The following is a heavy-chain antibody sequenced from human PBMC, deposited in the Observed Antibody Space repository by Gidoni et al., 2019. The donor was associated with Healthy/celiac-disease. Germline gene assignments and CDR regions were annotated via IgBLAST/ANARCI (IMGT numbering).Heavy chain of an antibody. J-gene: IGHJ4*02. V-gene: IGHV3-30-3*01. Sequence: QVQLVESGGGVVQPGRSLRLSCAASGFTFSSYAMHWVRQAPGKGLEWVAVRSYDGSNKYYADSVKGRFTISRDNSKNTLYLQMNSLRAEDTAVYYCARDPTKAYYFDYWGQGTLVTVSS. CDR3: ARDPTKAYYFDY. CDR2: RSYDGSNK. CDR1: GFTFSSYA. D-gene: IGHD1-26*01.